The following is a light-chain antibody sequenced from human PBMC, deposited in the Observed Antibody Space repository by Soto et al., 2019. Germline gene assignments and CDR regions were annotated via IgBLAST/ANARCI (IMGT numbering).Light chain of an antibody. CDR3: QQRSNWLT. CDR2: DAS. Sequence: EIVLTQSPATLSLSPGERATLSCRASQSVSSYLAWYQQKPRQAPSLLSYDASNRATVIPARFSGGGSGTDFTLIISRLEPEDYAVYCCQQRSNWLTFGGGTKVEIK. J-gene: IGKJ4*01. V-gene: IGKV3-11*01. CDR1: QSVSSY.